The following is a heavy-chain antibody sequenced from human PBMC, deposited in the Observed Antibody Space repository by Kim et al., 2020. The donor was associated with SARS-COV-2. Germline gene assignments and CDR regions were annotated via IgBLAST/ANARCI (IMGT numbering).Heavy chain of an antibody. CDR3: ARAQAGGTDYSGVWRYWYLDL. V-gene: IGHV4-59*01. J-gene: IGHJ2*01. CDR1: GGSLTSYY. Sequence: SETLSLTCTVSGGSLTSYYWSWIRQPPGKGLEWIGYIYYNGNTNYNPSLKSRVAISVDTSKKQFSLKLNSVTAADTAVYYCARAQAGGTDYSGVWRYWYLDLWGRGTLVTASS. D-gene: IGHD6-19*01. CDR2: IYYNGNT.